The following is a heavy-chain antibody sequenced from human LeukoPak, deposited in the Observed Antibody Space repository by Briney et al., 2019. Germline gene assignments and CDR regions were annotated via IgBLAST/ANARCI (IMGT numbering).Heavy chain of an antibody. CDR2: IYYSGST. J-gene: IGHJ3*02. V-gene: IGHV4-59*01. CDR1: GGSISSYY. CDR3: ARGGGYDYGGNSRAAFDI. D-gene: IGHD4-23*01. Sequence: PSETLSLTCTVSGGSISSYYWSWIRQPPGKGLEWIGYIYYSGSTNYNPSLKSRVTISVDTSKIQFSLKLNSVTAADTAVYYCARGGGYDYGGNSRAAFDIWGQGTMVTVSS.